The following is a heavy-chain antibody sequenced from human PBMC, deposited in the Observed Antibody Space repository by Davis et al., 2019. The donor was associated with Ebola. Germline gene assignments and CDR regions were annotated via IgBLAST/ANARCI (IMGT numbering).Heavy chain of an antibody. CDR1: GFTFRSHG. J-gene: IGHJ5*02. CDR3: ARDLRVYGSGTYDYTYFAT. Sequence: PGGSLRLSCEASGFTFRSHGMHWVRQAAGKGLEWVAFIRYDGSRKFYGDSVRGRFSISRDNSQNALFLQMDNLRPEDTATYYCARDLRVYGSGTYDYTYFATWGQGTLVTVSS. CDR2: IRYDGSRK. V-gene: IGHV3-30*02. D-gene: IGHD3-10*01.